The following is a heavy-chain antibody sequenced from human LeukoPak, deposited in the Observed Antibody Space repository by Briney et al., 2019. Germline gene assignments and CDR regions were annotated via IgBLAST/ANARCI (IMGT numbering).Heavy chain of an antibody. CDR2: ISAYNGNT. CDR3: ARAQLVRSYYYYMDV. V-gene: IGHV1-18*01. CDR1: GYTFTSYG. J-gene: IGHJ6*03. Sequence: ASVKVSCKASGYTFTSYGISWVRQAPGQGLEWMGWISAYNGNTNYAQKLQGRVTMTTDTSTSTAYMELRSLRSDDTAVYYCARAQLVRSYYYYMDVWGKGTTVTISS. D-gene: IGHD6-13*01.